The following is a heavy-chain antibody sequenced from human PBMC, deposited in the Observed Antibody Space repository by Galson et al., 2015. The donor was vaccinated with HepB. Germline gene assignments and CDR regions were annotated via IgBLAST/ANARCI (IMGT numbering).Heavy chain of an antibody. CDR3: ARGIEVVPDASGMDV. D-gene: IGHD2-2*01. V-gene: IGHV3-74*01. CDR1: RCSCRCHW. Sequence: SLIIACEGSRCSCRCHWLHGVPQASRTGLLCVGRGNRDGSSVHYGDFAKGRFTISRDNVKNTVHLEMSSLRAEDTAVYYCARGIEVVPDASGMDVWGQGTTVTVSS. CDR2: GNRDGSSV. J-gene: IGHJ6*02.